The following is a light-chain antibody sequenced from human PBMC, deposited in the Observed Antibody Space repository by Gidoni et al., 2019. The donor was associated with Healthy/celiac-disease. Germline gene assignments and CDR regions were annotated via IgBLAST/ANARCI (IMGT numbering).Light chain of an antibody. CDR2: RNN. V-gene: IGLV10-54*01. Sequence: QAGLTQPPSVSKGLRQTATLTCTGNSNNVGNQVAAWLQQHQGHPPKLLSYRNNNRPSGISERLSASRSGNTASLTITGLQPEDEADYYCSAWDSSLSALVFGGGTKLTVL. J-gene: IGLJ3*02. CDR3: SAWDSSLSALV. CDR1: SNNVGNQV.